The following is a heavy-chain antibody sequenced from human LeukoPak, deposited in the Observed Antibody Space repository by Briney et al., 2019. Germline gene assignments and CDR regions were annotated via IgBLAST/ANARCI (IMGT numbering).Heavy chain of an antibody. V-gene: IGHV3-48*04. CDR1: GFTFSSYS. CDR3: AREGAIYEWLRQYYYYYMDV. CDR2: ISSISSSST. D-gene: IGHD5-12*01. J-gene: IGHJ6*03. Sequence: GGSLRLSCAASGFTFSSYSMNWVRQAPGKGLEWVSYISSISSSSTYYADSVKGRFTISRDNAKNSLYLQMNSLRAEDTAVYYCAREGAIYEWLRQYYYYYMDVWGKGTTVTISS.